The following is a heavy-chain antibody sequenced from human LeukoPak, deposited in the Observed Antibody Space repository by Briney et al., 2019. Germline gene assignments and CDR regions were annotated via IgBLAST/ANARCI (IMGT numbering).Heavy chain of an antibody. V-gene: IGHV3-53*01. CDR3: ARVHCSSASCHNDY. D-gene: IGHD2-2*02. Sequence: PGGSLRLSCAASGFTVSSNSMSWVRQAPAKGLEWVSIIYSGGNAYQAGSVKGRFTISRDNSKNTLYLQMNSLRAEDTAVYYCARVHCSSASCHNDYWGQGTLVTVSS. CDR1: GFTVSSNS. CDR2: IYSGGNA. J-gene: IGHJ4*02.